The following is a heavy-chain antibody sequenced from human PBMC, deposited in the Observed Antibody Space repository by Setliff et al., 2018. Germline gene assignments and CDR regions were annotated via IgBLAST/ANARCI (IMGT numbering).Heavy chain of an antibody. CDR1: GGSISSSSYQ. V-gene: IGHV4-39*01. J-gene: IGHJ4*02. CDR3: ARHEFVGGYYGSVTYRHFDY. Sequence: PSETLSLTCTVSGGSISSSSYQWGWVRQPPGKGLEWIGSIYYTGTAYDNPSLKSRVTISVDTSKNQFSLQVPSLAANDTALYFCARHEFVGGYYGSVTYRHFDYWGQGILVTVSS. CDR2: IYYTGTA. D-gene: IGHD3-10*01.